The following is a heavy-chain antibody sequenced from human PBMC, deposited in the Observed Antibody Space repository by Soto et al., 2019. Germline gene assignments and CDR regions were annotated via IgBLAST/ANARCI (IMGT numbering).Heavy chain of an antibody. CDR2: IWYDVSNK. V-gene: IGHV3-33*01. CDR1: GFTFSSYG. J-gene: IGHJ6*02. D-gene: IGHD3-10*01. CDR3: ARETGPAYGGNYYYYYGMDV. Sequence: XVSLRLAFASSGFTFSSYGMHWVRQAPGKGLEWVAVIWYDVSNKYYADSVKGRFTISRDNSKNTLYLQMNSLRAEDTAVYYCARETGPAYGGNYYYYYGMDVWGQGTKVTVSS.